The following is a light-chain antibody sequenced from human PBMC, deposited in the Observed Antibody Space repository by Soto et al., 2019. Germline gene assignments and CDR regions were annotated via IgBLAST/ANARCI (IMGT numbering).Light chain of an antibody. V-gene: IGKV3-15*01. CDR1: QSVSSN. CDR2: GAS. CDR3: QQYNNWPRT. Sequence: EIVMTQSPATPSVSPGERATLSCRASQSVSSNLAWYQQKPGQGPRLLIYGASTRATGIPGRFSGSGSGTEFTLTISNLQSEDFAVYYCQQYNNWPRTVGQGTKVDIK. J-gene: IGKJ1*01.